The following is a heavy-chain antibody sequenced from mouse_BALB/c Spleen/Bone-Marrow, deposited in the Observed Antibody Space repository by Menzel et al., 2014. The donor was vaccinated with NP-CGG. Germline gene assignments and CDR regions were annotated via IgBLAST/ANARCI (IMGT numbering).Heavy chain of an antibody. J-gene: IGHJ4*01. V-gene: IGHV5-6-2*01. D-gene: IGHD2-2*01. CDR1: GFTFSSYY. Sequence: EVKLMESGGGLVKLGGSLKHSCAASGFTFSSYYMSWVRQNPEKRLELVAAINRNGGSIYYPDTVQGRFTISRDNAKNTLYLQMSSLKSEDTALYYCARQDYGYDGGAMDYWGQGTSVTVSS. CDR2: INRNGGSI. CDR3: ARQDYGYDGGAMDY.